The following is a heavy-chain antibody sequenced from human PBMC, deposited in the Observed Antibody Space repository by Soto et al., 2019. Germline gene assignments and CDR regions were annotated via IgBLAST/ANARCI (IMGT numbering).Heavy chain of an antibody. J-gene: IGHJ5*02. Sequence: QVQLVQSGAEVKKPGSSVKVSCKASGGTFSSYAISWVRQAGGQGLEWMGEIIPIFGTANYAQKFQGRVTITADESTSTAYMALSSLRSEDTAVYYCARDRGPSSGYYPYWFDPWGQGTLVTVSS. D-gene: IGHD3-22*01. V-gene: IGHV1-69*12. CDR2: IIPIFGTA. CDR1: GGTFSSYA. CDR3: ARDRGPSSGYYPYWFDP.